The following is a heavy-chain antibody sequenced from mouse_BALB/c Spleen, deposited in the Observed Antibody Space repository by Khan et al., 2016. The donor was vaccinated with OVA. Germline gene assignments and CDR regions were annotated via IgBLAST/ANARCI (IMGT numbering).Heavy chain of an antibody. Sequence: VELVESGPGLVAPSQSLSITCTISGFSLTNYGVHWVRQPPGKGLEWLVVIWWDGNTNYKSGFKCRLIITNDNTKVQVLLEMINLQTDATAMYFCARQPYYHYNIMDYRGQGNSVTVSS. J-gene: IGHJ4*01. V-gene: IGHV2-6-1*01. CDR2: IWWDGNT. CDR3: ARQPYYHYNIMDY. CDR1: GFSLTNYG. D-gene: IGHD2-10*01.